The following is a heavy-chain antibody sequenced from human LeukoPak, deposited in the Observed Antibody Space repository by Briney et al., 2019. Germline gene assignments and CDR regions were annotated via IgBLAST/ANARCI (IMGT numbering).Heavy chain of an antibody. CDR3: ARWSLHDAFDM. J-gene: IGHJ3*02. Sequence: GESLKISCKGSGYSFTTYWIGWVRQMPGKGLEWMATIYPGDSQTRYSPSFQGQVTISADKSITTAYLQWSSLKASDTAMYYCARWSLHDAFDMWGQGTMVTVSS. V-gene: IGHV5-51*01. CDR2: IYPGDSQT. CDR1: GYSFTTYW. D-gene: IGHD4-11*01.